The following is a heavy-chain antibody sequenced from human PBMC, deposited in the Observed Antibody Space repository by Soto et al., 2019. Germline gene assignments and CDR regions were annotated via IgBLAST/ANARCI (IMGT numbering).Heavy chain of an antibody. Sequence: ASLKVSCKASGYTFTGYYMHWVRQAPGQGLEWMGWINPNSGGTNYAQKFQGRVTMTRDTSISTAYMELSRLRSDDTAVYYCARGRFLEWLLPEYYYGMDVWGQGDTVTVSS. V-gene: IGHV1-2*02. D-gene: IGHD3-3*01. CDR2: INPNSGGT. J-gene: IGHJ6*02. CDR1: GYTFTGYY. CDR3: ARGRFLEWLLPEYYYGMDV.